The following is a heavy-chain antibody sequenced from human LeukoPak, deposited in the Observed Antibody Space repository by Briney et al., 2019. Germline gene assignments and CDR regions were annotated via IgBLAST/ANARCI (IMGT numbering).Heavy chain of an antibody. J-gene: IGHJ4*02. CDR3: ARGYYSLDY. CDR1: GGSIRSYY. V-gene: IGHV4-59*01. D-gene: IGHD3-10*01. Sequence: SETLSLTCTVSGGSIRSYYWSWIRPPPGTGLEWMGYIYYSGSTNYNPSLKSRVTISVDTSKNQFSLKLSSVAAAATAVYYCARGYYSLDYWGQGTLVTVSS. CDR2: IYYSGST.